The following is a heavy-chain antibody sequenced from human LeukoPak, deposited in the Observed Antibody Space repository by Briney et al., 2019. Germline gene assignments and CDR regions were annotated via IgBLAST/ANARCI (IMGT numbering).Heavy chain of an antibody. V-gene: IGHV4-59*08. CDR1: GGSISSYY. CDR2: AYYSVST. Sequence: PSETLSLTCTVSGGSISSYYWTWIRQAPGKGLEWIGYAYYSVSTNYNPSLKSRVSISQDTSKNQVSLKLSSVAAADTAVYYCARQESGPYHYMDVWGKGTTVTVSS. J-gene: IGHJ6*03. CDR3: ARQESGPYHYMDV. D-gene: IGHD3-3*01.